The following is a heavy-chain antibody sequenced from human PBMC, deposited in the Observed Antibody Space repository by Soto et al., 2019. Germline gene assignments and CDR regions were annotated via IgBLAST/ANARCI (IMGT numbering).Heavy chain of an antibody. CDR2: INPDGSEK. J-gene: IGHJ4*02. CDR3: AKESPRGWDSFDY. V-gene: IGHV3-7*03. D-gene: IGHD5-12*01. Sequence: GGSLILSRAASGVTVSRDWMTWVRQGPGKGLEWVANINPDGSEKFSVDSVKGRFTISRDNSKNTLYLQMNSLRAEDTAVYYCAKESPRGWDSFDYWGQGTLVTVSS. CDR1: GVTVSRDW.